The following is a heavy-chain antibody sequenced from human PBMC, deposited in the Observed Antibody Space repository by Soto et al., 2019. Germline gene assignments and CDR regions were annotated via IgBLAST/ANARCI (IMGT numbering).Heavy chain of an antibody. CDR1: GGTFSSYA. V-gene: IGHV1-69*05. D-gene: IGHD5-18*01. CDR3: AFGPAPRRLDTAMVDGY. Sequence: QVQLVQSGAEVKKPGSSVKVSCKASGGTFSSYAISWVRQAPGQGLEWMGGVIPIFGTANYAQKVQGRVTITPDESTSAAYMELSSLRAEDTAVYYCAFGPAPRRLDTAMVDGYWGQGTLVTVSS. J-gene: IGHJ4*02. CDR2: VIPIFGTA.